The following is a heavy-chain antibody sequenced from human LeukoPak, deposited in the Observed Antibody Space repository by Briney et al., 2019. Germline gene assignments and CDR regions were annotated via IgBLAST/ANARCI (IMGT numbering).Heavy chain of an antibody. V-gene: IGHV4-38-2*02. Sequence: SETLSLTCTVSGYSISSGYYWGWIRQPPGKGLEWIGSIYHSGSTYYNPSLKSRVTISVDTSKNQFSLKLSSVTAADTAVYYCVREYLDYWGQGTLVTVSS. CDR2: IYHSGST. CDR3: VREYLDY. D-gene: IGHD2-15*01. CDR1: GYSISSGYY. J-gene: IGHJ4*02.